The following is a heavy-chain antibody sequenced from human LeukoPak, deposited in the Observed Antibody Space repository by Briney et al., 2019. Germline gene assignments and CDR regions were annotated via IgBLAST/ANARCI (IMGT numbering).Heavy chain of an antibody. CDR1: GFTFSSYG. CDR2: ISFDGSNK. D-gene: IGHD5-12*01. V-gene: IGHV3-30*19. J-gene: IGHJ4*02. Sequence: PGGSLRLSCAASGFTFSSYGMHWVRQAPGKGLEWVALISFDGSNKYYADSVKGRFTISRDNSKNTLYLHMNSLRAEDTAVYYCARDIHLGDTVATNPDYWGQGTLVTVSS. CDR3: ARDIHLGDTVATNPDY.